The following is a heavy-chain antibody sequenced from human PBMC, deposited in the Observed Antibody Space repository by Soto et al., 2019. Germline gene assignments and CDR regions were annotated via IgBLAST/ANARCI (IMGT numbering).Heavy chain of an antibody. V-gene: IGHV4-4*02. J-gene: IGHJ6*02. Sequence: SETLSLTCAVSGGSISSSNLWSWVRQPPGKGLEWIGEIYQSGSTNYNPSLKSRVTISVDKSKNQFSLKLSSVTAADTAVYYCARSPDSSGYYPRWYYYGMDVWGQGTTVTSP. CDR3: ARSPDSSGYYPRWYYYGMDV. CDR2: IYQSGST. D-gene: IGHD3-22*01. CDR1: GGSISSSNL.